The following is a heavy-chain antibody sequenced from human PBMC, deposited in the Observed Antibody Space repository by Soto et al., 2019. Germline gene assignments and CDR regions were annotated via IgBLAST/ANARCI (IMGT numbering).Heavy chain of an antibody. V-gene: IGHV1-69*01. J-gene: IGHJ6*02. Sequence: QVQLVQAGAAAKKAGSSVKISCKTSGDPFTSYTISWGRQAPGQGLEWQGGILPVTGTANYPQKSKDRVTITADETTATAYIELSRLRSQETAVYYCESPIDRGRYYYNMDVWGQGTTATFSS. CDR2: ILPVTGTA. D-gene: IGHD3-16*01. CDR3: ESPIDRGRYYYNMDV. CDR1: GDPFTSYT.